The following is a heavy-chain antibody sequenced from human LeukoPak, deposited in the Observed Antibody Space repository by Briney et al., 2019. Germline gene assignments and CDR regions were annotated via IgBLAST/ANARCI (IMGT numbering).Heavy chain of an antibody. CDR2: INPSSGGT. J-gene: IGHJ4*02. CDR3: AKDLGFGELNRYDY. CDR1: GYTFTGYY. D-gene: IGHD3-10*01. Sequence: ASVKVSCKASGYTFTGYYMHWVRQAPGQGLEWMGWINPSSGGTNYAQKFQGRVTMTRDTSISTAYMELSRLRSDDTAVYYCAKDLGFGELNRYDYWGQGTLVTVSS. V-gene: IGHV1-2*02.